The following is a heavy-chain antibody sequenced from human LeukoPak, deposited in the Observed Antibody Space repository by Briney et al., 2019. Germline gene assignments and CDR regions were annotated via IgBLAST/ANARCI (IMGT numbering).Heavy chain of an antibody. CDR1: GYSISSGYY. CDR2: IYHSGST. V-gene: IGHV4-38-2*02. D-gene: IGHD3-22*01. Sequence: SETLSLTCTVSGYSISSGYYWGWIRQPPGKGLEWIGSIYHSGSTYYNPSLKSRVTISVDTSKNQFSLKLSSVTAADTAVYYCARDILSTMISAFDIWGQGTMVTVSS. CDR3: ARDILSTMISAFDI. J-gene: IGHJ3*02.